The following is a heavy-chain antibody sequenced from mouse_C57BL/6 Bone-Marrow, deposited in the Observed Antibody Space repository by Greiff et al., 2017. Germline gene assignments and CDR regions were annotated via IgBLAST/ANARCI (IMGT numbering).Heavy chain of an antibody. CDR1: GYAFSSSW. Sequence: VQGVESGPELVKPGASVKISCKASGYAFSSSWMNWVKQRPGKGLEWIGRIYPGDGDTNYNGKFKGKATLTADKSSSTAYMQRSSLTSEDSAVYFCARSFYYGNYWGQGTTLTVSS. V-gene: IGHV1-82*01. CDR2: IYPGDGDT. CDR3: ARSFYYGNY. J-gene: IGHJ2*01. D-gene: IGHD2-1*01.